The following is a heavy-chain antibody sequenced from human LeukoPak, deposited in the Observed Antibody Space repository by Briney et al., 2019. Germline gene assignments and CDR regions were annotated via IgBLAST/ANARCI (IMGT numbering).Heavy chain of an antibody. D-gene: IGHD3-9*01. CDR1: GGSVSSGSYY. CDR3: ASEAVGVLRYFDWLGTSNWFDP. J-gene: IGHJ5*02. CDR2: IYYNGST. Sequence: SETLSLTCTVSGGSVSSGSYYWSWIRQPPGKGLEWNGYIYYNGSTNYNPSLKSRVTISVDTSKNQFSLKLSSVTAADTAVYYCASEAVGVLRYFDWLGTSNWFDPWGQGTLVTVSS. V-gene: IGHV4-61*01.